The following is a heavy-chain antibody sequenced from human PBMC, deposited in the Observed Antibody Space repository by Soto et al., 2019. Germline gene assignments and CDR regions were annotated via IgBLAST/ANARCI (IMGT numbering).Heavy chain of an antibody. D-gene: IGHD3-16*02. J-gene: IGHJ4*02. V-gene: IGHV1-18*04. CDR3: ARDPPGLYQFDY. CDR2: INLNNGKT. CDR1: GYTFTRYG. Sequence: ASVKVSCKASGYTFTRYGISWVRQAPGQGLEWMGWINLNNGKTDYQRRLQGRVTMTTDTYTTTVYMGLRNLRPDDTAMYYCARDPPGLYQFDYWGQGTLVTVSS.